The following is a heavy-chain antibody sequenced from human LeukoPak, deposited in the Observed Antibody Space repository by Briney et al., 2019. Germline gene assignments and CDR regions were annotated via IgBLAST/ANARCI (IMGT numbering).Heavy chain of an antibody. CDR2: IGGRGSNI. CDR3: ARDLAYSRLDY. Sequence: GGSLRLSCAASGFTFSSYSMNWVRQAPGKGLEWVSYIGGRGSNICYADSVKGRFTISRDNTENSLYLQMNSLRVEDTAFYYCARDLAYSRLDYWGQGMLVTVSS. D-gene: IGHD5-18*01. CDR1: GFTFSSYS. V-gene: IGHV3-48*04. J-gene: IGHJ4*02.